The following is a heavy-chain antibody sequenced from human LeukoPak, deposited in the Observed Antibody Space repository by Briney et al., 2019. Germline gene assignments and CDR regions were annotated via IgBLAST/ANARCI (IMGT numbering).Heavy chain of an antibody. D-gene: IGHD3-22*01. Sequence: SETLSLTCAVYGGSFSGYYWSWIRQPPGKGLEWIGEINHSGSTNYNPSLKSRVTISVDTSKNQFSLKLSSVTAADTAVYYCARRVNPYYYDSSGLRAAFDYWGQGTLATVSS. CDR2: INHSGST. V-gene: IGHV4-34*01. J-gene: IGHJ4*02. CDR3: ARRVNPYYYDSSGLRAAFDY. CDR1: GGSFSGYY.